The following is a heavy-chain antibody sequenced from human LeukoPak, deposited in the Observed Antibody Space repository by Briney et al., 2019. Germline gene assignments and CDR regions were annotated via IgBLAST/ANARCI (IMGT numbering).Heavy chain of an antibody. CDR1: GYSFTSYW. CDR3: ARQRGYYYDSSGYYDY. Sequence: GESRKISCKGSGYSFTSYWIGWVRRMPGKGLEWMGIIYPGDSDTRYSPSFQGQVTISADKSISTAYLQWSSLKALDTAMYYCARQRGYYYDSSGYYDYWGQGTLVTVSS. D-gene: IGHD3-22*01. CDR2: IYPGDSDT. J-gene: IGHJ4*02. V-gene: IGHV5-51*01.